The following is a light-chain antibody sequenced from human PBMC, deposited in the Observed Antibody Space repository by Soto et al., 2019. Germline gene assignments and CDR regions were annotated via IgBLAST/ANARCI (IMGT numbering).Light chain of an antibody. CDR1: QGISSW. Sequence: DIQMTQSPSTLSASVGDRVTITCRASQGISSWLAWYQQKPGKAPKLLIYDASSLESGVPSRFSGSGSGTEFTLTISRLQSEDFAVYYCQQYNNWPPWTFGQGTKVDI. V-gene: IGKV1-5*01. CDR3: QQYNNWPPWT. CDR2: DAS. J-gene: IGKJ1*01.